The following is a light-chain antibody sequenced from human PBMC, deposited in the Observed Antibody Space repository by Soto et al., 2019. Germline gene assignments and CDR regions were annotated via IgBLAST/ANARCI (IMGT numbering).Light chain of an antibody. CDR1: SSDVGGHNY. J-gene: IGLJ3*02. CDR2: DVT. V-gene: IGLV2-11*01. Sequence: QSALTQPRSVSGSPGQSVTISCTGTSSDVGGHNYVSWYQHHPDKAPKLIIYDVTKRPSGVPVRFSASKSGSTASLTISGLQAEDESDYYCCSYAGTYTWVFGGGTKLT. CDR3: CSYAGTYTWV.